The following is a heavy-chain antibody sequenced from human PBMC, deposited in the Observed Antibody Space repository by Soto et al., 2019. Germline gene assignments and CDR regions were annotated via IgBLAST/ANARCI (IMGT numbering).Heavy chain of an antibody. CDR1: GFAFSSYG. CDR3: VADRGCGHASVPYS. CDR2: ISYDGSLQ. Sequence: QAQLVESGGGVVQPGRSLRLSCAASGFAFSSYGMHWVRQAPGTGLEWVAVISYDGSLQHYADSVKGRFTISRDNSKNMVLLQMSSLRAEDTAVYYCVADRGCGHASVPYSWGQGTLCSVSS. V-gene: IGHV3-30*03. J-gene: IGHJ4*02. D-gene: IGHD3-10*01.